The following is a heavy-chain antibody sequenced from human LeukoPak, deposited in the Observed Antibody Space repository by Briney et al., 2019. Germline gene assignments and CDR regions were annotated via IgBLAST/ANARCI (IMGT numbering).Heavy chain of an antibody. CDR3: ARGKTGNFDY. Sequence: GGSLRLSCAASGFTFSSYCMHWVRQAPGKGLVWVSHIHSDGSATSYADSVKGRFTISRDNAKNTLYLQMNSLRAEDTAIYYCARGKTGNFDYWGQGTLVTVSS. D-gene: IGHD7-27*01. CDR2: IHSDGSAT. J-gene: IGHJ4*02. CDR1: GFTFSSYC. V-gene: IGHV3-74*01.